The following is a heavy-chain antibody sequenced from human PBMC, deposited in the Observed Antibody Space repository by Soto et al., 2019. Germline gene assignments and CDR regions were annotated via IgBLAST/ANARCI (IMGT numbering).Heavy chain of an antibody. CDR2: IIPIFGAA. CDR1: GGTFSSYA. V-gene: IGHV1-69*01. J-gene: IGHJ6*02. CDR3: AVTVTTHYGMDV. D-gene: IGHD4-17*01. Sequence: QVQLVQSGAEVKKPGSSVKVSCKASGGTFSSYAISWVRQAPGQGLEWMGGIIPIFGAANYAQKFQGRVTITADESTNTAYMELSSLRSEDTAVYYCAVTVTTHYGMDVWGQGTTVTVSS.